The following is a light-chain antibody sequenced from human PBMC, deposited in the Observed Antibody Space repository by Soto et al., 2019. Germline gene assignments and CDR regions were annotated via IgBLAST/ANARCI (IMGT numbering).Light chain of an antibody. J-gene: IGLJ2*01. CDR3: MLYMGGGLVV. V-gene: IGLV8-61*01. CDR1: SGSVSTTYY. CDR2: STN. Sequence: VVTQEPSFSVSPGGTVTLTCGLTSGSVSTTYYPSWYQQTPGQAPRTLIYSTNIRSSGVPDRFSGSILGNKAALTITGAQADDESDYHCMLYMGGGLVVFGGGTKLTAL.